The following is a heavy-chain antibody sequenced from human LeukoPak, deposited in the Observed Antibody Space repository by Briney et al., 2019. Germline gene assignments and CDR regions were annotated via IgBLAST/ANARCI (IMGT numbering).Heavy chain of an antibody. Sequence: GASVKVSCKASGYTFTSYDINWVRQATGQGLEWMGWMNPNSGNTGYAQKFRGRVTMTEDTSADTAYMELSSLRSEDTAVYYCARAPDAILGATTTGWGQGTLVTVSS. D-gene: IGHD1-26*01. J-gene: IGHJ4*02. CDR1: GYTFTSYD. CDR3: ARAPDAILGATTTG. V-gene: IGHV1-8*02. CDR2: MNPNSGNT.